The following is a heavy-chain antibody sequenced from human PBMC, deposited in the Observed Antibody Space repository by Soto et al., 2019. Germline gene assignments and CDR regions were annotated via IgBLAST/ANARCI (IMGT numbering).Heavy chain of an antibody. J-gene: IGHJ6*02. Sequence: SETLSLTCAVYGGSFSGYYWSWIRQPPGKGLEWIGEINHSGSTNYNPSLKSRVTISVDTSKNQFSLKLSSVTAADTAVYYCARGKGIQLWTNYYYGMDVWGQGTTVTAP. V-gene: IGHV4-34*01. D-gene: IGHD5-18*01. CDR2: INHSGST. CDR1: GGSFSGYY. CDR3: ARGKGIQLWTNYYYGMDV.